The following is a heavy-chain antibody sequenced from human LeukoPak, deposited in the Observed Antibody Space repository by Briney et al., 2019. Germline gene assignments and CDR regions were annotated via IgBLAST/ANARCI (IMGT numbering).Heavy chain of an antibody. CDR3: ARLLWGVTSQTRYYFDY. Sequence: GESLKISCKGSGYSFTSYWIGWVRQMPGKGLEWMGIIYPGDSDTRYSPSFQGQVTISADKSISTAYLQWSSLKASDTAMYYCARLLWGVTSQTRYYFDYWGQGTLVTVSS. CDR1: GYSFTSYW. V-gene: IGHV5-51*01. D-gene: IGHD2-21*02. J-gene: IGHJ4*02. CDR2: IYPGDSDT.